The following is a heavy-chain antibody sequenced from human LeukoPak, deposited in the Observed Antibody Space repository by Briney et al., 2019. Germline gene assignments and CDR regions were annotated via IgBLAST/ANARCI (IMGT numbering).Heavy chain of an antibody. CDR2: IIPIFGTA. CDR3: ARAPGYCSGGSCYSWFDT. Sequence: SVKVSCKASGGTFSNHAVSWVRQAPGQGLEWMGGIIPIFGTANYAQKFQGRVTITADESTSTAYMELSSLRSEDTAVYYCARAPGYCSGGSCYSWFDTWGQGTLDTVSS. CDR1: GGTFSNHA. D-gene: IGHD2-15*01. V-gene: IGHV1-69*13. J-gene: IGHJ5*02.